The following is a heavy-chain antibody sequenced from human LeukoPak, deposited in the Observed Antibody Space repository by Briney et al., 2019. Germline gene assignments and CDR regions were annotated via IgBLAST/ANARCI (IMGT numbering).Heavy chain of an antibody. J-gene: IGHJ4*02. CDR3: ARDKEMATFDY. V-gene: IGHV1-46*01. Sequence: GASVKVSCKAFGYTFTGYWMHWVRQAPGQGPEWMGVISPSGGSTIYAQKFKGRVTLTRDTSISTAYMELSRLRSDDTAVYYCARDKEMATFDYWGQGTLVTVSS. CDR1: GYTFTGYW. CDR2: ISPSGGST. D-gene: IGHD5-24*01.